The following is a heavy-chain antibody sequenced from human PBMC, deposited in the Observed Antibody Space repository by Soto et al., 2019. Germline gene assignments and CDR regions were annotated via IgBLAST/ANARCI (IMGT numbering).Heavy chain of an antibody. CDR3: ARERVVPIVPFDY. D-gene: IGHD6-6*01. V-gene: IGHV3-30-3*01. CDR1: GFTFSSYA. CDR2: ISYDGSNK. Sequence: GGSLRLSCAASGFTFSSYAMHWVRQAPGKGLEWVAVISYDGSNKYYADSVKGRFTISRDNSKNTLYLQMNSLRAEDTAVYYCARERVVPIVPFDYWGQGTLVTVSS. J-gene: IGHJ4*02.